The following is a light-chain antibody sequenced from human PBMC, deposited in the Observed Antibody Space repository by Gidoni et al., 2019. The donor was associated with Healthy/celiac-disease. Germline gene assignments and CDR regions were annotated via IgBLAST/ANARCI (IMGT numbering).Light chain of an antibody. CDR3: QQYDNLPP. Sequence: DIQMTQSPSSLSASVGDRVTITCQASQDISNYLNWYQQKPGKAPKLLIYDASNLETGVPSRFSGSGSGTDFTFTISSLQPEDIATYYCQQYDNLPPFXPXTKVXIK. V-gene: IGKV1-33*01. CDR2: DAS. CDR1: QDISNY. J-gene: IGKJ3*01.